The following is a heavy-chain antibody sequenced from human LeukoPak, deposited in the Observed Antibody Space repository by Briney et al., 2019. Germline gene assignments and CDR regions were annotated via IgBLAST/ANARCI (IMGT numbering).Heavy chain of an antibody. D-gene: IGHD2/OR15-2a*01. J-gene: IGHJ4*02. CDR2: ISSRGRTI. CDR3: ARDTWNSHYYFDH. Sequence: GGSLRLSCAVSGFNFNDYYMAWIRQAPGKGLEWVSYISSRGRTIYYADSVKGRFTISRDNAKSSLYLRMNSLRVEDTAVYYCARDTWNSHYYFDHWGQGILVTVSS. CDR1: GFNFNDYY. V-gene: IGHV3-11*01.